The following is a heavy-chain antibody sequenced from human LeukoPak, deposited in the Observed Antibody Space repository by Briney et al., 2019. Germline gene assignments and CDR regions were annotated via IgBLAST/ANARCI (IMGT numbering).Heavy chain of an antibody. V-gene: IGHV1-58*02. Sequence: ASVKVSCKASGYTFTSYGISWVRQARGQRLEWVGWIVVGSGDTYYAQKFQERVTVTRDMSTSTAYMELSSLRSEDTAVYYCAAAPYIVATINQRWNFDLWGRRTLVTVSS. CDR3: AAAPYIVATINQRWNFDL. CDR2: IVVGSGDT. CDR1: GYTFTSYG. J-gene: IGHJ2*01. D-gene: IGHD5-12*01.